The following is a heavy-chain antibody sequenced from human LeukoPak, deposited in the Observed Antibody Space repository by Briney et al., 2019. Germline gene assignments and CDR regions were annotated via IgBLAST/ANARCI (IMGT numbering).Heavy chain of an antibody. CDR3: ARARKWFGELSRHYFDY. CDR2: ISSSSSTI. Sequence: PGGSLRLSCAASGFTFSDYYMSWIRQAPGKGLEWVSFISSSSSTIYYADSVEGRFTISRDNAKNSLYLQMNSLRAEDTAVYYCARARKWFGELSRHYFDYWGQGTLVTVSS. D-gene: IGHD3-10*01. J-gene: IGHJ4*02. CDR1: GFTFSDYY. V-gene: IGHV3-11*01.